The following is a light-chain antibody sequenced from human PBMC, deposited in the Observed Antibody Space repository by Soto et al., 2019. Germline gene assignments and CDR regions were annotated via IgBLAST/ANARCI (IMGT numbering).Light chain of an antibody. CDR3: AAWDDSLNVVL. CDR2: RNS. J-gene: IGLJ2*01. V-gene: IGLV1-47*01. CDR1: SSNIGRNY. Sequence: QSVLTQPPSASGTPGQRVTISCSGSSSNIGRNYVYWYQQLPGTAPKLLIYRNSQRPSGVPDRVSGSKSGTSASLAISGLRSEDEADYYCAAWDDSLNVVLFGGGTKLTVL.